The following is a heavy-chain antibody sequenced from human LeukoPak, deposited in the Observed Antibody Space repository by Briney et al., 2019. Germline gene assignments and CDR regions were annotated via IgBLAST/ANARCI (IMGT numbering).Heavy chain of an antibody. D-gene: IGHD3-22*01. CDR2: IYPGDSDT. CDR1: GYSFTSYW. Sequence: GESLKISCKGSGYSFTSYWIGWVRQMPGKGLEWMGIIYPGDSDTRYSPSFQGQVTISADKSISTAYLQWSSLKASDTAMYYCATRSADDSSGYYPPDAFDIWGQGTMVTVSP. J-gene: IGHJ3*02. V-gene: IGHV5-51*01. CDR3: ATRSADDSSGYYPPDAFDI.